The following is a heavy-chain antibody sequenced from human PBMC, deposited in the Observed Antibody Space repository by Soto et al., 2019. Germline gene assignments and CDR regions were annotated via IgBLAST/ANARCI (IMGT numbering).Heavy chain of an antibody. CDR2: TRDKAHSYTT. CDR1: GFIFSDHY. Sequence: EVQLVESGGGLVQPGGSLRLSCAASGFIFSDHYMDWVRQAPGKGLEWAGRTRDKAHSYTTEYAASVKGRFTISRDDSKNSLFLQMNSLKTEDTAVYYCARVRSSSWGLDAFDIWGQGTMVTVSS. V-gene: IGHV3-72*01. J-gene: IGHJ3*02. D-gene: IGHD6-13*01. CDR3: ARVRSSSWGLDAFDI.